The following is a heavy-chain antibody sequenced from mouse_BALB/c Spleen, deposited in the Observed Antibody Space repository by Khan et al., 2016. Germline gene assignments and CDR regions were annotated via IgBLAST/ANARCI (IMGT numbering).Heavy chain of an antibody. V-gene: IGHV3-2*02. Sequence: EVQLQESGPGLVKPSQSLSLTCTVTGYSITSDYAWNWLRQFPGNKLEWMGYISYSGSTSYNPSLKSRISITRDTSKNQFFLQLNSVTTEDTATYYCARSRGNYFDYWGQGTTLTVSS. CDR1: GYSITSDYA. CDR2: ISYSGST. CDR3: ARSRGNYFDY. J-gene: IGHJ2*01.